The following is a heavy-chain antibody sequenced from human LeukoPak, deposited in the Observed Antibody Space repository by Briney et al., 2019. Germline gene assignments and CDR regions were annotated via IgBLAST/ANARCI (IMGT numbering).Heavy chain of an antibody. CDR2: IYTSGST. Sequence: PSETLSLTCTVSGGSISSYYGSWIRQPAGKGLEWIGRIYTSGSTNYNPSLKSRVTLSVDTSKNQFSLKLSSVTAADTAVYYCARDSGSGWYGLYYFDYWGQGTLVTVSS. J-gene: IGHJ4*02. V-gene: IGHV4-4*07. CDR3: ARDSGSGWYGLYYFDY. CDR1: GGSISSYY. D-gene: IGHD6-19*01.